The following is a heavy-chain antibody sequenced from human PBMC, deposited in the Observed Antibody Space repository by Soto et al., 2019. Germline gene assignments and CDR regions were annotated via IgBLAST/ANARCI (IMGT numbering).Heavy chain of an antibody. J-gene: IGHJ5*02. D-gene: IGHD3-3*01. Sequence: GGSLRLSCAASGFTFSSYAMSWVRQAPGKGLEWVSAISGSGGSTYYADSVKGRFTISRDNSKNTLYLQMNSLRAEDTAVYYCAKGDYDFWTRLLDPWGQGTLVTVSS. V-gene: IGHV3-23*01. CDR3: AKGDYDFWTRLLDP. CDR2: ISGSGGST. CDR1: GFTFSSYA.